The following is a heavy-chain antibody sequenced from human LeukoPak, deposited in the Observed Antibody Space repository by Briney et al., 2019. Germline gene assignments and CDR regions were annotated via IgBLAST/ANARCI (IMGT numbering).Heavy chain of an antibody. D-gene: IGHD1-26*01. CDR3: ARGKYSAFDI. J-gene: IGHJ3*02. CDR2: TYFRSKWCH. V-gene: IGHV6-1*01. CDR1: GDIVSNDGPA. Sequence: SQTLSLTCALSGDIVSNDGPAWNWIRQSPSRGLEWLGRTYFRSKWCHDYAVSVKSRITIKPDTSRNQFSLQLNSLTPEDTAVYYCARGKYSAFDIWSQGTRVSVSS.